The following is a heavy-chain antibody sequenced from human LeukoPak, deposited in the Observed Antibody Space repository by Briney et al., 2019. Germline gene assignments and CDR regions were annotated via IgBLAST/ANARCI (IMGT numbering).Heavy chain of an antibody. V-gene: IGHV3-66*01. CDR2: IYSGGST. J-gene: IGHJ4*02. D-gene: IGHD2-2*01. Sequence: GGSLRLSCAASGFTVSSNYMSWVRQAPGKGLEWVSVIYSGGSTYYADSVKGRFTISRDNSKNTLYLQMNSLRAEDTAVYYCAKGGGSYCSSTSCYLDYWGQGTLVTVSS. CDR1: GFTVSSNY. CDR3: AKGGGSYCSSTSCYLDY.